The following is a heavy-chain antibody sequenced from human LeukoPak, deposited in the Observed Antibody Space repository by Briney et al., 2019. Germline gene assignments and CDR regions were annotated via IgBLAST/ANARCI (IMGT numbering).Heavy chain of an antibody. D-gene: IGHD3-10*01. V-gene: IGHV3-30*03. Sequence: PGGSLRLSCAASGFTFSNFGMHWVRQAPGKGLEWVALISYDGTNKYYADSVKGRFTISRDNARNSLYLQMNSLRDEDMAVYYCARVVVRGEAPSLYDAFDIWGQGTMVTVSS. CDR1: GFTFSNFG. CDR2: ISYDGTNK. J-gene: IGHJ3*02. CDR3: ARVVVRGEAPSLYDAFDI.